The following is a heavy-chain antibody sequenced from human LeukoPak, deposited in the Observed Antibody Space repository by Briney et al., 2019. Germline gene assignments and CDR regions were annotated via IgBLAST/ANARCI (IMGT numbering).Heavy chain of an antibody. J-gene: IGHJ4*02. V-gene: IGHV3-30*02. CDR1: GYTFSSYG. CDR3: ARDPATVGITTRDF. Sequence: GGSLRLSCAASGYTFSSYGMHWVRQAPGKGLEWVAFIRFDGTIKDYADSVKGRFTISRDNSKNTLNLPMNSLRVEDTAMYHCARDPATVGITTRDFWGQGTLVTVSS. D-gene: IGHD1-26*01. CDR2: IRFDGTIK.